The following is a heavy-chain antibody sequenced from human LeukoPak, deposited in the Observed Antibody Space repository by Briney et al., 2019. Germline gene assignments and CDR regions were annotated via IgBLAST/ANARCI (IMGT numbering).Heavy chain of an antibody. V-gene: IGHV3-53*01. J-gene: IGHJ3*02. CDR1: GLSVSSNF. D-gene: IGHD3-22*01. Sequence: PGGSLRLSCAATGLSVSSNFMSWVRQAPGKGLEWVSIIYSGGSAYYADSVKGRFTISRDNSKNTLYLQMNTLRAEDTAVYYCARARSGDYDRVRASDIWGQGTMVTVSS. CDR3: ARARSGDYDRVRASDI. CDR2: IYSGGSA.